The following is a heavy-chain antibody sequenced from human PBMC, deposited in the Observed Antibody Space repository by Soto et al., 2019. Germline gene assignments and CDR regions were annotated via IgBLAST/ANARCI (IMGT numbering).Heavy chain of an antibody. CDR1: GXTFSSYG. CDR3: AKETHSSGYGSYFDY. CDR2: ISKDGSTK. V-gene: IGHV3-30*18. J-gene: IGHJ4*02. D-gene: IGHD3-22*01. Sequence: GSLRLSCAASGXTFSSYGMHWVRQAPGKGLEWVAVISKDGSTKYDADSVKGRFTISRDNSKNTLYLQMNSLRAEDTAVYYCAKETHSSGYGSYFDYWGQGTLVTVSS.